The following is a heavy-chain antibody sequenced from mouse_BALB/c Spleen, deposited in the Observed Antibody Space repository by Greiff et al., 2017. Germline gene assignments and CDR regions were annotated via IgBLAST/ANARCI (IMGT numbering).Heavy chain of an antibody. V-gene: IGHV1-87*01. J-gene: IGHJ3*01. CDR1: GYTFTSYW. CDR2: IYPGDGDT. CDR3: ARSRTSAWFAY. Sequence: VKLQESGAELARPGASVKLSCKASGYTFTSYWMQWVKQRPGQGLEWIGAIYPGDGDTRYTQKFKGKATLTADKSSSTAYMQLSSLASEDSAVYYCARSRTSAWFAYWGQGTLVTVSA.